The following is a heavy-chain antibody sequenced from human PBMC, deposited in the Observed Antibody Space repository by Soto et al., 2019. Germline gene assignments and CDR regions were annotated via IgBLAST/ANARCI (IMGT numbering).Heavy chain of an antibody. V-gene: IGHV1-69*13. CDR3: ARGSGYSSSSGRTYYYGMDV. D-gene: IGHD6-6*01. Sequence: SVKVSCKASGGTFSSYAISWVRQAPGQGLEWMGGIIPIFGTANYAQKFQGRVTITADESTSTAYMELSSLRSEDTAVYYCARGSGYSSSSGRTYYYGMDVWGQGTTVTVSS. CDR1: GGTFSSYA. J-gene: IGHJ6*02. CDR2: IIPIFGTA.